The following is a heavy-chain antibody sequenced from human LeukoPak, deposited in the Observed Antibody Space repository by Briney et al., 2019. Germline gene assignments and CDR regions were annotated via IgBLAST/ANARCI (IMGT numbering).Heavy chain of an antibody. Sequence: GGSLRLSCAASGFTFSSYSMNWVRQAPGKGLEWVSSISISSNYIYYADSVKGRFTISRDNAKNSLYLQMNSLRAEDTAVYYCAREVVATSYYIDVWGKGTTVTVSS. D-gene: IGHD2-15*01. CDR2: ISISSNYI. CDR3: AREVVATSYYIDV. V-gene: IGHV3-21*01. J-gene: IGHJ6*03. CDR1: GFTFSSYS.